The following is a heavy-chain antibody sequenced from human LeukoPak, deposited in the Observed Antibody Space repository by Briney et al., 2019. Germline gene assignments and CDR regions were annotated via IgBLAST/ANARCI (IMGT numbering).Heavy chain of an antibody. D-gene: IGHD6-13*01. Sequence: GGSLRLSCAASGFTFSSYSMNWVRQAPGKGLEWVSYISSSSSTIYYADSVKGRFTISGDNAKNSLYVVMNSLRAEDTAVYYCARGHIASWYNVENWGQGTLVTVSS. V-gene: IGHV3-48*04. CDR1: GFTFSSYS. CDR3: ARGHIASWYNVEN. J-gene: IGHJ4*02. CDR2: ISSSSSTI.